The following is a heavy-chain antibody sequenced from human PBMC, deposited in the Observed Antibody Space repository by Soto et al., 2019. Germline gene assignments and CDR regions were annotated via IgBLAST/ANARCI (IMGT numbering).Heavy chain of an antibody. V-gene: IGHV4-39*01. CDR2: VEYGGST. CDR3: ARHVRGAVTMNWFDP. D-gene: IGHD4-17*01. J-gene: IGHJ5*02. CDR1: GGSIISSNFY. Sequence: QLQESGPGLVKPSETLSLTCTVSGGSIISSNFYWGWIRQPPGKGLEWIGSVEYGGSTYDNPSLKSRVTPSADTSKTQSSLNLTSVTAAATAIYYRARHVRGAVTMNWFDPWGHGTLVTVSS.